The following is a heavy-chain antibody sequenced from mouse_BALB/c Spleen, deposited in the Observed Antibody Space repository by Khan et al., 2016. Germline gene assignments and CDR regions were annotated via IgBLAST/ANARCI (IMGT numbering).Heavy chain of an antibody. CDR2: ISYSGST. V-gene: IGHV3-2*02. J-gene: IGHJ4*01. D-gene: IGHD1-1*01. CDR3: ARSPSYYYGRTYAMDY. Sequence: VQLQQSGPGLVKPSQSLSLTCTVTGYSITSDYAWNWIRQFPGNKLEWMGYISYSGSTSYNPSLKSRISITRDTSKNQFFLQLNSVTTEDTATYYCARSPSYYYGRTYAMDYWGQGTSVTVSS. CDR1: GYSITSDYA.